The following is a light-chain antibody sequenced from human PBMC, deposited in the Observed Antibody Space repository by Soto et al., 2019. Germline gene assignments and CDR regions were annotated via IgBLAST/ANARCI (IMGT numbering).Light chain of an antibody. CDR3: QQYGSSWT. V-gene: IGKV3-20*01. CDR2: GAS. J-gene: IGKJ1*01. Sequence: EIVLTQSPGTLSLSPGERVTLSCRASQSVRSSYLAWYQQVPGQAPRLLIYGASRRATGIADRFSGRGSGTDFTLTISRLEPEDFAGYYCQQYGSSWTFGQGTKVEIK. CDR1: QSVRSSY.